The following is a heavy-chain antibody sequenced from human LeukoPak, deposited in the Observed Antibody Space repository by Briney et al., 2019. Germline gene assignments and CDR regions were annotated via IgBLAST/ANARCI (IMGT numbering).Heavy chain of an antibody. V-gene: IGHV1-8*01. CDR2: MNPNSGNT. J-gene: IGHJ4*02. D-gene: IGHD3-3*01. CDR1: GYTFTSYD. CDR3: ARYDFWSGYNYAVDY. Sequence: ASVKVSCKASGYTFTSYDINWVRQATGQGPEWMGWMNPNSGNTGYAQKFQGRVTITRNTSVSTAYMELSSLRSEDTAVYYCARYDFWSGYNYAVDYWGQGTLVTVSS.